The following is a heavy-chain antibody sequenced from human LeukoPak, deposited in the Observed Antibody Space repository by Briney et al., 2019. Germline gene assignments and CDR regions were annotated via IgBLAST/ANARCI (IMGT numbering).Heavy chain of an antibody. J-gene: IGHJ4*02. V-gene: IGHV3-11*04. CDR3: ARDPDYYGSGTYFNHYFDY. D-gene: IGHD3-10*01. CDR1: GFTFSDYY. CDR2: ISSSGSTI. Sequence: SGGSLRLSCAASGFTFSDYYMSWIRQAPGKGLEWVSYISSSGSTIYYADSVKGRFTISRDNAKNSVHLQMASLRDEDTAVYYCARDPDYYGSGTYFNHYFDYWGQGTLVTVSS.